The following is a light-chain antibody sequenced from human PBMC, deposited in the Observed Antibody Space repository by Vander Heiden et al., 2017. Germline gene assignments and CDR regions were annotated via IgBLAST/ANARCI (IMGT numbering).Light chain of an antibody. Sequence: QSVLTQPPSASGTPGQRVTISCSGRSSNIGSNTVNWYQQLPGTAPKLLIYSHNQRPSGVPDRFSGSKSGSPASLAISGLQSEDEADYYCAAWDDNLSGWVFGGGTKLTVL. V-gene: IGLV1-44*01. CDR1: SSNIGSNT. CDR3: AAWDDNLSGWV. CDR2: SHN. J-gene: IGLJ3*02.